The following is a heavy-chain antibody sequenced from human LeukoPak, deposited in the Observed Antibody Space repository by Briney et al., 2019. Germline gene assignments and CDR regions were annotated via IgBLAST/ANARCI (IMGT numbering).Heavy chain of an antibody. CDR2: ISYDGHYK. D-gene: IGHD1-26*01. CDR3: VRDLPVGSPDYFDL. Sequence: PGGSLRLSCAASGFAFSYSSMHWVRQAPGKGLEWVAGISYDGHYKGYADSVRGRFTISRDDSKNHLYLEMSGLRPEDAALYYCVRDLPVGSPDYFDLWGQGALVTVSS. V-gene: IGHV3-30*04. CDR1: GFAFSYSS. J-gene: IGHJ4*02.